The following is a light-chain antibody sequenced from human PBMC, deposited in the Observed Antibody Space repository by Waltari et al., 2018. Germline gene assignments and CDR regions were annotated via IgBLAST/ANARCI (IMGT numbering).Light chain of an antibody. CDR1: SSDIGGYNY. J-gene: IGLJ2*01. CDR3: SSYAGSNTVL. CDR2: DVS. Sequence: QAALTQPPSVSGSPGQSVTISCTGTSSDIGGYNYVSWYQQHPGKAPKLMIYDVSKRPSGVSDRFSGSKSGNTASLTISGLQAEDEADYYCSSYAGSNTVLFGGGTRLTVL. V-gene: IGLV2-11*01.